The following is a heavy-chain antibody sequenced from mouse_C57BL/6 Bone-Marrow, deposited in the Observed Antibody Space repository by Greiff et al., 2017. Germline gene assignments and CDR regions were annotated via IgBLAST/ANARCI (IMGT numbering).Heavy chain of an antibody. CDR3: ARFPYYSSWYAMDY. D-gene: IGHD2-5*01. V-gene: IGHV1-54*01. J-gene: IGHJ4*01. CDR2: INPGSGGT. Sequence: QVQLKQSGAELVRPGTSVKVSCKASGYAFTNYLIEWVKQRPGQGLEWIGVINPGSGGTNYNEKFKGKATLTADKSSSPAYMQLSSLTSEDSAVYFCARFPYYSSWYAMDYWGQGTSVTVSS. CDR1: GYAFTNYL.